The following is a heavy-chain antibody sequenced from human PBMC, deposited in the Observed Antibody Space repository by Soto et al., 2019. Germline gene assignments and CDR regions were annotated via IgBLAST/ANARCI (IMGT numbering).Heavy chain of an antibody. D-gene: IGHD6-6*01. V-gene: IGHV3-23*01. J-gene: IGHJ4*02. CDR3: AKYSSSSYYFDY. CDR1: GFTFSSYA. CDR2: ISGSGGST. Sequence: EVQLLESGGGLVQPGGSLRLSCAASGFTFSSYAMSWVRQAPGKRLEWVSAISGSGGSTYYADSVKGRLTISRDNSKNTLYLQMNSLRAEDTAVYYCAKYSSSSYYFDYWGQGTLVTVSS.